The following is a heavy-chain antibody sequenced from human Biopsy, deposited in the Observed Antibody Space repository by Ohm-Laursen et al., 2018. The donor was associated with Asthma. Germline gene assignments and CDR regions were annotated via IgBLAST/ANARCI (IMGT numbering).Heavy chain of an antibody. Sequence: SLRLSCSASGFKFDEYTMHWVRQAPGKSLEWVPGISWNSATIGYADSVEGRFTISRDNAKNSVFLHMDSLRPEDTAFYYCAKVRSDWVITESFDYWGQGVLVTVSS. D-gene: IGHD3-22*01. CDR1: GFKFDEYT. CDR3: AKVRSDWVITESFDY. V-gene: IGHV3-9*01. CDR2: ISWNSATI. J-gene: IGHJ4*02.